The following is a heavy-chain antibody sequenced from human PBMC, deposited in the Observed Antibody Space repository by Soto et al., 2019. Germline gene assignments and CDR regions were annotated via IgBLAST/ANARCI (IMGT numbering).Heavy chain of an antibody. CDR1: GFTFTNAW. D-gene: IGHD4-17*01. Sequence: GGSLRLSCAASGFTFTNAWMSWVRQAPGKGLEWVGRIKSKTVGGTTDYAAPVKGRFTISRDDSKNTLYLQMNSLKTEDTAVYYCTTRGDYVDYWGQGTLVTVSS. J-gene: IGHJ4*02. V-gene: IGHV3-15*01. CDR2: IKSKTVGGTT. CDR3: TTRGDYVDY.